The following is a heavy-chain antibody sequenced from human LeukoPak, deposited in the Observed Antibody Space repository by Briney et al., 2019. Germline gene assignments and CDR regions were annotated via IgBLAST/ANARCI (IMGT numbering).Heavy chain of an antibody. Sequence: GGSLRLSCAASGFTFSSYAMSWVRQAPGKGLEWVSAIIGSGGSTYYADSVKGWFTISRDNSKNTLYLQMNSLRAEDTAVYYCAKDTHGGSSGYYYGFDYWGQGTLVTVSP. CDR2: IIGSGGST. CDR3: AKDTHGGSSGYYYGFDY. D-gene: IGHD3-22*01. J-gene: IGHJ4*02. V-gene: IGHV3-23*01. CDR1: GFTFSSYA.